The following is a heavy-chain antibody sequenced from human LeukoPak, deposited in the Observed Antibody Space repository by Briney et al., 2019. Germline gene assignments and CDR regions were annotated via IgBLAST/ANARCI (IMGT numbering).Heavy chain of an antibody. D-gene: IGHD2-2*01. CDR1: GFTFSSYS. CDR2: ISSGSSTI. CDR3: ARLSCMASYYGGGAFDI. Sequence: GGSLRLSCAASGFTFSSYSMNWVRQAPGKGLEWVSSISSGSSTIYYADSVKGRFTISRDNAKNSLYLQMNSLRAEDTAVYYCARLSCMASYYGGGAFDIWGQGTMVTVSS. J-gene: IGHJ3*02. V-gene: IGHV3-48*04.